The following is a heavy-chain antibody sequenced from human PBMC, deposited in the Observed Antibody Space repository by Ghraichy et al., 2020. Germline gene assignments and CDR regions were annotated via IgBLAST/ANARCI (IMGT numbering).Heavy chain of an antibody. Sequence: GGSLRLSCAASGLTFSSYWMHWVRQAPGKGLEWVSHIKTDGSTTNYADSVRGRFTISRDIAKNTLYLQMNSLRADDTAVYYCSTSPRADRGNYWGQGTLVTVSS. CDR3: STSPRADRGNY. V-gene: IGHV3-74*01. D-gene: IGHD3-10*01. CDR1: GLTFSSYW. CDR2: IKTDGSTT. J-gene: IGHJ4*02.